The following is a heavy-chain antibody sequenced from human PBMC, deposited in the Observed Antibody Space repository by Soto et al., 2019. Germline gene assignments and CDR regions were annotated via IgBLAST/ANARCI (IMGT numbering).Heavy chain of an antibody. V-gene: IGHV4-38-2*01. CDR3: ARSNNYFDSRGYVFDF. D-gene: IGHD3-22*01. CDR2: IYYTGST. J-gene: IGHJ3*01. CDR1: GYSIISGYY. Sequence: PSDTLSLTCVVCGYSIISGYYWGWVRQPPGKGLEWIGRIYYTGSTDYNPSLKGRVTISVDTSKNQFSLKLSSVTAADTALYYCARSNNYFDSRGYVFDFWGQGAMVTVSS.